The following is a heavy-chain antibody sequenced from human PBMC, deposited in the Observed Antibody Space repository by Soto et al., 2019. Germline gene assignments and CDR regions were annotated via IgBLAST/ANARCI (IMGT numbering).Heavy chain of an antibody. Sequence: QVQLVQSGAEVKKPGASVKLSCKTSGYTFTSYAMHWVRQAPGQRLEWMGWINGGYSNTEYSQKFQGRVTITRDTSANTGYLELSSLTSEDTAVYYCASSSTATTVYGYWGQGTLVIVSS. CDR3: ASSSTATTVYGY. V-gene: IGHV1-3*01. D-gene: IGHD4-17*01. CDR2: INGGYSNT. CDR1: GYTFTSYA. J-gene: IGHJ4*02.